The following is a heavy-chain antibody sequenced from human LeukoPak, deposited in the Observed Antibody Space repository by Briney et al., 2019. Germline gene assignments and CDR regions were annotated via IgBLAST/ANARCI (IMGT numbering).Heavy chain of an antibody. CDR3: ARVKPLKAAAGRGYNWFDP. D-gene: IGHD6-13*01. CDR1: GYTFTSYG. J-gene: IGHJ5*02. Sequence: ASVKVSCKASGYTFTSYGISWVRQAPGQGLEWMGWMNPNSGNTGYAQKFQGRVTMTRSTSISTAYMELSSLRSEDTAVYYCARVKPLKAAAGRGYNWFDPWGQGTLVTVSS. CDR2: MNPNSGNT. V-gene: IGHV1-8*02.